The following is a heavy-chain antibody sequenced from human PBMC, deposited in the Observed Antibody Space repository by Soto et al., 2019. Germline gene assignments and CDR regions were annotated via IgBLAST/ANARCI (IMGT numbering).Heavy chain of an antibody. V-gene: IGHV3-30-3*01. CDR2: ISYDGSNK. CDR3: ARDPGSYWIYFFDY. D-gene: IGHD1-26*01. Sequence: QVQLVETGGDVVQPGRSLRLSCAASGFTFSSYAMHWVRQAPGKGLEWVAVISYDGSNKYYADSVKGRFTISRDNSKNTLYLQMNSLRAEDTAVYYCARDPGSYWIYFFDYWGQGTLVTVSS. J-gene: IGHJ4*02. CDR1: GFTFSSYA.